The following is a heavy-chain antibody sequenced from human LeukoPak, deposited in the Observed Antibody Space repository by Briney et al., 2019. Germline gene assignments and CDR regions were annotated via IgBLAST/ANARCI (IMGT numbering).Heavy chain of an antibody. CDR1: GLTFSDAW. D-gene: IGHD3-22*01. Sequence: GGSLRLSCVLSGLTFSDAWMSWVRQAPGKGLEWVGRIKRKTDGGTTDYAAPVKSRFSVSRDDSKNTLYLQMNSLKTEDTAVYYCTTDRGKSYYDSGGYLIDYWGQGTLVTVSS. J-gene: IGHJ4*02. CDR2: IKRKTDGGTT. V-gene: IGHV3-15*01. CDR3: TTDRGKSYYDSGGYLIDY.